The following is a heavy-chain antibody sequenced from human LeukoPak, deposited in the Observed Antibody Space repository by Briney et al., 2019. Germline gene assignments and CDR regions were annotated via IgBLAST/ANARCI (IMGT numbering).Heavy chain of an antibody. V-gene: IGHV3-33*06. J-gene: IGHJ4*02. D-gene: IGHD1-26*01. CDR2: IWDDGSSK. Sequence: PGRSLRLSCAASGFTFSRYGMHWARQAPGKGLEWVAVIWDDGSSKYYGDSVKGRFTISRDNSKNTLYLQMNSLRAEDTAVYYCAKPTRGSGSFLIDFWRQGTLVTVSS. CDR3: AKPTRGSGSFLIDF. CDR1: GFTFSRYG.